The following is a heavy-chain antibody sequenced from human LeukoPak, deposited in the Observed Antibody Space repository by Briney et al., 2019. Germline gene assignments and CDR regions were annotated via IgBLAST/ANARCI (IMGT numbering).Heavy chain of an antibody. CDR2: MNPNSGNT. CDR3: ARATDILTGYYRNAGAYYFDY. D-gene: IGHD3-9*01. J-gene: IGHJ4*02. CDR1: GYTFTNYD. Sequence: ASVKVSCKASGYTFTNYDINWVRQATGQGLEWMGWMNPNSGNTDYAQKFQGRVTMTRNTSITTAYMELSRLRSDDTAVYYCARATDILTGYYRNAGAYYFDYWGQGTLDTVSS. V-gene: IGHV1-8*01.